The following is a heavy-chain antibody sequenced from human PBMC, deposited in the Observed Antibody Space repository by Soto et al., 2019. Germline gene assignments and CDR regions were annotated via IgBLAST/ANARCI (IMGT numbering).Heavy chain of an antibody. CDR1: GDSISNLDYF. V-gene: IGHV4-30-4*01. Sequence: SETLSLTCSVSGDSISNLDYFWAWIRQPPGQALEYIGYIYKSATTYYNPSFESRVTISVDTSKSQFSLNVTSVTAADTAVYFGARGRYCLSGRCFPNWFDSWGQGALVTVSS. D-gene: IGHD2-15*01. J-gene: IGHJ5*01. CDR2: IYKSATT. CDR3: ARGRYCLSGRCFPNWFDS.